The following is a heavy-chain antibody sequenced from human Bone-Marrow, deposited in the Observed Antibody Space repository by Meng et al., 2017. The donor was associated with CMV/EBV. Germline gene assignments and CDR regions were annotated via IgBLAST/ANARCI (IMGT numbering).Heavy chain of an antibody. CDR1: SSD. J-gene: IGHJ5*02. V-gene: IGHV4-61*02. CDR3: ARELGYCSSTSCYTRRNWFDP. CDR2: IYTSGST. D-gene: IGHD2-2*02. Sequence: SSDWSCIRQPAGKGLEWIGRIYTSGSTNYNPSLKSRVTISVDTSKNQFSLKLSSVTAADTAVYYCARELGYCSSTSCYTRRNWFDPWGQGTLVTVSS.